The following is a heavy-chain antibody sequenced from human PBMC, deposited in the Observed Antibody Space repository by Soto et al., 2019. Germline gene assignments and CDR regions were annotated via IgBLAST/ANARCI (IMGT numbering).Heavy chain of an antibody. V-gene: IGHV4-39*01. J-gene: IGHJ4*02. CDR2: IYYSENT. Sequence: SETLSLTCTVSGGSISSSINHWGWIRQPPGKGLEWIGNIYYSENTYYNPSLKSRVTISVDTSKNQFSLRLTSVAAADTAVYYCATHPPYGPLDHWGQGTLVTVSS. CDR1: GGSISSSINH. CDR3: ATHPPYGPLDH. D-gene: IGHD4-17*01.